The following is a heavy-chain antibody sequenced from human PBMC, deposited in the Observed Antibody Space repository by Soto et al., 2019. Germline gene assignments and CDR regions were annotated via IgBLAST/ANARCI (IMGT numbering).Heavy chain of an antibody. CDR1: GYTFTSYY. CDR2: INPSSGST. Sequence: ASVKVSCKASGYTFTSYYMHWVRQAPGQGLEWMGRINPSSGSTSYAQKFQGRVTMTRNTSISTAYMELSRLRSDDTAVYYCARSCSGGSCYGFDYWGQGTLVTVSS. J-gene: IGHJ4*02. CDR3: ARSCSGGSCYGFDY. D-gene: IGHD2-15*01. V-gene: IGHV1-2*02.